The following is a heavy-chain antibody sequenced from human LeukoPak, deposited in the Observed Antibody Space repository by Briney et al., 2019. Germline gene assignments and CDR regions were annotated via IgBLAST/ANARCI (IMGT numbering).Heavy chain of an antibody. J-gene: IGHJ4*02. D-gene: IGHD3-22*01. V-gene: IGHV3-30*18. CDR2: ISSDGVNK. Sequence: GRSLRLSCAASGFTFSSYGMHWVRQAPGKGLEWVAVISSDGVNKYSADSVKGRFTISRDNSKSTLYLQMNSLRAEDTAVYYCAKGQNYYDGSGYYSTDYWGQGTPVTVSS. CDR1: GFTFSSYG. CDR3: AKGQNYYDGSGYYSTDY.